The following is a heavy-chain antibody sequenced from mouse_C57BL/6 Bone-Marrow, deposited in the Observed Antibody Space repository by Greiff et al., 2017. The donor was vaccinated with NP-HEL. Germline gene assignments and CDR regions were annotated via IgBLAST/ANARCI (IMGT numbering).Heavy chain of an antibody. V-gene: IGHV5-6*01. CDR2: ISSGGSYT. CDR3: ARYYYGKDY. Sequence: EVNVVESGGDLVKPGGSLKLSCAASGFTFSSYGMSWVRQTPDKRLEWVATISSGGSYTYYPDSVKGRFTISRDNAKNTLYLQMISLKSEDTAMYYCARYYYGKDYWGQGTTLTVSS. D-gene: IGHD1-1*01. CDR1: GFTFSSYG. J-gene: IGHJ2*01.